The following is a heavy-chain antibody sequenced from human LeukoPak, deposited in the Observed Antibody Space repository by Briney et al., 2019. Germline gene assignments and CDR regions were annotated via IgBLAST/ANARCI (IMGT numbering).Heavy chain of an antibody. CDR1: GFTFSSYS. CDR2: ISSSSSYI. CDR3: AITIFGVVQPIPYY. J-gene: IGHJ4*02. Sequence: GGSLRLSCAASGFTFSSYSMNWVRQAPRKGLEWVSSISSSSSYIYYADSLKGRFTISRDNAKNSLYLQMNSLRAEDTAVYYCAITIFGVVQPIPYYWGQGTLVTVSS. V-gene: IGHV3-21*01. D-gene: IGHD3-3*01.